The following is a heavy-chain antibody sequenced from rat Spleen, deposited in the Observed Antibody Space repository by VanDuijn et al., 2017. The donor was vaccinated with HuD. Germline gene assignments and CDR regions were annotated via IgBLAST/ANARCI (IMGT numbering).Heavy chain of an antibody. CDR2: IIYDDSRT. Sequence: EVQLVESDGGLVQPGRSLKLSCAASGFTFSDYNMAWVCQAPKKGLEWVATIIYDDSRTYYRDSVKGRFTISRDNAKSTLYLQMDSLRSEHTATYYCARHELSHFFDDWGQGVMVTVSS. J-gene: IGHJ2*01. D-gene: IGHD1-3*01. CDR3: ARHELSHFFDD. V-gene: IGHV5S10*01. CDR1: GFTFSDYN.